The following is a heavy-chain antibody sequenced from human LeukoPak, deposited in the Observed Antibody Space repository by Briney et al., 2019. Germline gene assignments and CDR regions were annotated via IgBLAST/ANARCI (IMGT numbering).Heavy chain of an antibody. CDR2: IKHDGSEN. D-gene: IGHD3-3*01. V-gene: IGHV3-7*01. J-gene: IGHJ5*02. CDR1: GFTVSSNY. CDR3: ARIYYDSWSGYSWFDP. Sequence: GGSLRLSCAASGFTVSSNYVSWVRQAPGKGLEWLASIKHDGSENYLVDSVKGRFTISRDNAQSSLFLQMNSLRVDDTAVYHCARIYYDSWSGYSWFDPWGQGILVTVSS.